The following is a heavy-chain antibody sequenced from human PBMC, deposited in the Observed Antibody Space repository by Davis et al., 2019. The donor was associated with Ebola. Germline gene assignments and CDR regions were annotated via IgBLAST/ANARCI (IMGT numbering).Heavy chain of an antibody. D-gene: IGHD3-3*01. J-gene: IGHJ4*02. CDR1: GFTFSSYW. CDR3: ARDSFVILEWSEYYFDY. CDR2: ISSSGSTI. V-gene: IGHV3-48*04. Sequence: GESLKISCAASGFTFSSYWMSWVRQAPGKGLEWVSYISSSGSTIYYADSVKGRFTISRDNAKNSLYLQMNSLRAEDTAVYYCARDSFVILEWSEYYFDYWGQGTLVTVSS.